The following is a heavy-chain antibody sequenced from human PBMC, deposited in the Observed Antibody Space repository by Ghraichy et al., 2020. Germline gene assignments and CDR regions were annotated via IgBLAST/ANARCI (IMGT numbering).Heavy chain of an antibody. J-gene: IGHJ6*02. D-gene: IGHD1-1*01. CDR1: GYSFTSYW. CDR2: IYPGDSDT. Sequence: GESLNISCKGSGYSFTSYWIGWVRQMPGKGLEWMGIIYPGDSDTRYSPSFQGQVTISADKSISTAYLQWSSLKASDTAMYYCARDRMERRGPYYYYGMDVWGQWTTVTVSS. CDR3: ARDRMERRGPYYYYGMDV. V-gene: IGHV5-51*01.